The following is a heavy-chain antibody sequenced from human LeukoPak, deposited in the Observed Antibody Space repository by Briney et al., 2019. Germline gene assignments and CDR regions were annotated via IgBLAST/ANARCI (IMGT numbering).Heavy chain of an antibody. CDR1: DGSISSYY. CDR3: AREGRVHKSAGMDV. Sequence: SETLSLTCTVSDGSISSYYWSWIRQPPGKGLEWIGYIYYSGSTNYNPSLKSRVTISVDTSKNQFSLKLSSVTAADTAVYYCAREGRVHKSAGMDVWGKGTTVTVSS. V-gene: IGHV4-59*01. CDR2: IYYSGST. D-gene: IGHD3-10*01. J-gene: IGHJ6*04.